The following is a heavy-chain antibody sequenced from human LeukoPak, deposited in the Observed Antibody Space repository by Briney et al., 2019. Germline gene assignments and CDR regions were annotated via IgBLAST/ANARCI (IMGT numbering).Heavy chain of an antibody. Sequence: GGSLRLSCAASGFTFSNYWMNWVRQAPGKGLEWVANIKQDGSKKNYVDSVKGRFSISRDNAKNSLYLQMNSLRAEDTAVYYCARQWGSDYWGQGTLVTVSS. CDR1: GFTFSNYW. CDR2: IKQDGSKK. J-gene: IGHJ4*02. D-gene: IGHD3-16*01. CDR3: ARQWGSDY. V-gene: IGHV3-7*03.